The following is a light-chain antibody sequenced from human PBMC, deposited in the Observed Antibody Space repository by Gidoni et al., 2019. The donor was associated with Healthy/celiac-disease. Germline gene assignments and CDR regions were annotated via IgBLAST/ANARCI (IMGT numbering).Light chain of an antibody. CDR1: SSNIGAGYD. J-gene: IGLJ1*01. Sequence: QSVLTQPPSVSEAPGQRVTISCTGSSSNIGAGYDVHWYQQLPGTAPKLLIYVNSNRPSGVPDRFSGSKSGTSASLAITGLQAEDEADYYCQSYDSSLSGWVFGTGTKVTVL. V-gene: IGLV1-40*01. CDR3: QSYDSSLSGWV. CDR2: VNS.